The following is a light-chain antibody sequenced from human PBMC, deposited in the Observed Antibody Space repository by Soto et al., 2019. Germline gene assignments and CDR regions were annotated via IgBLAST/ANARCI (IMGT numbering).Light chain of an antibody. CDR1: QSISNW. CDR3: QQYNSYPWT. J-gene: IGKJ1*01. V-gene: IGKV1-5*01. Sequence: IQVTQSPSTLSASVGDRVTITCRASQSISNWLAWYQQRPGQAPKLLIYDASSLESGVPSTFSGSASGTEFTLTISSLQPDDFATYYCQQYNSYPWTFGQGTKVDIK. CDR2: DAS.